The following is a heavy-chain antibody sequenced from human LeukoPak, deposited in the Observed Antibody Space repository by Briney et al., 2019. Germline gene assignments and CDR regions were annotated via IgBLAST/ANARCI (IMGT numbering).Heavy chain of an antibody. D-gene: IGHD6-19*01. CDR3: ARVGSSGWSILPDY. V-gene: IGHV1-2*02. CDR1: GYAFTGYY. Sequence: ASVKVSCKASGYAFTGYYMHWVRQPPGQGLEWMGWINPNSGGTNYAQKFQGRVTMTRDTSISTAYMELSRLRSDDTTVYYCARVGSSGWSILPDYWGQGALVTVSS. CDR2: INPNSGGT. J-gene: IGHJ4*02.